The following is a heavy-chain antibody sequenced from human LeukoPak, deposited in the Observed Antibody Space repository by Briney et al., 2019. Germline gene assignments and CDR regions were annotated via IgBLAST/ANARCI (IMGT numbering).Heavy chain of an antibody. Sequence: PGGSLRLSCAASGFTFDDYVMHWVRQAPGKGLEWVSGITWNSDTIAYADSVKGRFTISRDNAKNSLYLQMNSLRADDTALYYCAANIQLWLRYWGQGTLVTVSS. CDR2: ITWNSDTI. CDR1: GFTFDDYV. D-gene: IGHD5-18*01. J-gene: IGHJ4*02. V-gene: IGHV3-9*01. CDR3: AANIQLWLRY.